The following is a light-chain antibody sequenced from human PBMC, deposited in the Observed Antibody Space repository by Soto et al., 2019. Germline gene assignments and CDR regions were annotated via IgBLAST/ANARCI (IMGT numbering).Light chain of an antibody. Sequence: DIVMTQSPDSLAVSLGERATINCKSSPSVLYSTNNKNYLAWYQQKPGQPPKLLIYWAATRESGVPDRFSGSGSRTDFTLTISSLQAEDVAVYYCQQYYITPLTFGGGTKVEIK. J-gene: IGKJ4*01. V-gene: IGKV4-1*01. CDR3: QQYYITPLT. CDR1: PSVLYSTNNKNY. CDR2: WAA.